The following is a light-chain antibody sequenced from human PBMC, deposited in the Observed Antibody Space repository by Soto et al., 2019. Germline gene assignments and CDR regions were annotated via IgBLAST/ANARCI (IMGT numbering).Light chain of an antibody. Sequence: QSVLTQPPSVSGSPGQSITVSCTGTSSDIGGSNFVSWYQHHPGRAPKLIIFEATNRPSGVPNRFSGSKSGNTASLTISGLQADDEVNYFCNSQETEDAFLFGTGTKVTVL. J-gene: IGLJ1*01. CDR2: EAT. CDR1: SSDIGGSNF. V-gene: IGLV2-14*01. CDR3: NSQETEDAFL.